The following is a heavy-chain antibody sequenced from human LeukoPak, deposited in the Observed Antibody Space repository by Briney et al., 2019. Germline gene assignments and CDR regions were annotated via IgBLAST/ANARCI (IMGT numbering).Heavy chain of an antibody. CDR1: DDYFSSHY. J-gene: IGHJ3*02. V-gene: IGHV4-59*11. CDR2: FSYIGSH. Sequence: PSETLSLTCAVTDDYFSSHYWTWIRQPPGQGLEWVGYFSYIGSHNYNPSLKSRVTISIDPSKNQFSLKLTSVTAADTAVYYCARDLVTVTKGFDIWGQGTMVSVSS. D-gene: IGHD4-17*01. CDR3: ARDLVTVTKGFDI.